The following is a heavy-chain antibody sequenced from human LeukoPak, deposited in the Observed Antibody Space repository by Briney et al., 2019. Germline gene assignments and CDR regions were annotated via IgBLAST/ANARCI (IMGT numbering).Heavy chain of an antibody. V-gene: IGHV3-21*01. D-gene: IGHD2/OR15-2a*01. CDR3: ARDYIDVTPSVYYSDGVWFDP. CDR1: GFTFSDYT. J-gene: IGHJ5*02. Sequence: GGSLRLSCAASGFTFSDYTMNWVRQAPGKGLEWVSSISSSSSYIYYADSLQGRFTISRDNAKNSLYLQMNSLRVEDTAVYYCARDYIDVTPSVYYSDGVWFDPWGQGTLVTVSS. CDR2: ISSSSSYI.